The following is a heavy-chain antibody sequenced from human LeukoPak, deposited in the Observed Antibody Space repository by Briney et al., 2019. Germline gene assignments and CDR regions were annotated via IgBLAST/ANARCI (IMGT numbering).Heavy chain of an antibody. D-gene: IGHD3-22*01. J-gene: IGHJ4*02. V-gene: IGHV3-66*01. CDR2: IYSGGST. CDR1: GFTVSSNY. CDR3: ARAEYYYDSSGYYYYFDY. Sequence: GGSLRLSCAASGFTVSSNYMSWVRQAPGKGLEWVSVIYSGGSTYYADSVKGRFTISRDNSKDTLYLQMNSLRAEDTAVYYCARAEYYYDSSGYYYYFDYWGQGTLVTVSS.